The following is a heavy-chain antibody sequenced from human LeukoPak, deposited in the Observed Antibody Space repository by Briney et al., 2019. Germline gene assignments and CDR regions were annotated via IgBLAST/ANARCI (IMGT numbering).Heavy chain of an antibody. V-gene: IGHV4-4*07. J-gene: IGHJ3*02. CDR2: IYTSGST. CDR1: GGSISSYY. D-gene: IGHD3-22*01. Sequence: SETLSLTCTVSGGSISSYYWSWIRQPAGKGLEWIGRIYTSGSTNYNPSLKSRVTMSVDTSKNQFSLKLSSVTAADTAVYSCARHDSSGPYNAFDIWGQGAMVTVSS. CDR3: ARHDSSGPYNAFDI.